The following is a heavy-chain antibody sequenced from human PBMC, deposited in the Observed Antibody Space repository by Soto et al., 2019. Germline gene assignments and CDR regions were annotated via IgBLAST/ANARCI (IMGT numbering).Heavy chain of an antibody. CDR2: ISSDGNNK. D-gene: IGHD6-13*01. J-gene: IGHJ5*02. Sequence: GGSLRLSCAASGFTFSNYGMHWVRQAPGKGLEWVTVISSDGNNKYYADSVRGRFTISRDNSKNTLFLQMNSLRAEDTAVYYCTRDASRDSSARGWFDPWGPGTLVTVSS. CDR3: TRDASRDSSARGWFDP. CDR1: GFTFSNYG. V-gene: IGHV3-30*03.